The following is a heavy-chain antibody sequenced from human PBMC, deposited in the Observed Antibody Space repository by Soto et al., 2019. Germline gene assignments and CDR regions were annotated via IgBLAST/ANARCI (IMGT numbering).Heavy chain of an antibody. CDR2: ISHTWNT. Sequence: SETLSLTCTVTSNSIKGDYYWAWVRQSPGRGLEWIVSISHTWNTFYNPSLKRRVTITVDTSTNQFTLRLTSVTAADTAGYYCAIDFKPLRNSWYFDLWGRGTLVTVSS. D-gene: IGHD1-7*01. V-gene: IGHV4-38-2*02. J-gene: IGHJ2*01. CDR3: AIDFKPLRNSWYFDL. CDR1: SNSIKGDYY.